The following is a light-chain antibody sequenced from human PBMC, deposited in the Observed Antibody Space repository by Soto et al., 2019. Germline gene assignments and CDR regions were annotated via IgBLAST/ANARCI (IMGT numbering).Light chain of an antibody. CDR1: SSDVGGYNY. Sequence: QAVVTQPASVSGSPGQSVTISCTGTSSDVGGYNYVSWYQQHPGKAPKLMIFDVSNRPSGVSSRFSGSKSGNTASLTISGLQAEDEADYYCSSYTISSTWVFGGGTKLTVL. CDR3: SSYTISSTWV. V-gene: IGLV2-14*01. CDR2: DVS. J-gene: IGLJ3*02.